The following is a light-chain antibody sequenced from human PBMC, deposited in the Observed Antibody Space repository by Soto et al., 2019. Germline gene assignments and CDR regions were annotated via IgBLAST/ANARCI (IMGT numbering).Light chain of an antibody. CDR3: QQYNDWPWT. CDR2: GAS. Sequence: EIAMTQSPATLSVSPGERATLSCRASQNVNSNLAWYQQKPGQAPRLLMYGASTRATGIPARFSGSGSGTEFILTISSLQSEDFAVYYCQQYNDWPWTFGQGTKVEIK. V-gene: IGKV3-15*01. J-gene: IGKJ1*01. CDR1: QNVNSN.